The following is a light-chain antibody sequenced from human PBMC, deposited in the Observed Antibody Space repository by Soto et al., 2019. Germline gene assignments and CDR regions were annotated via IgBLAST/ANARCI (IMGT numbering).Light chain of an antibody. J-gene: IGKJ3*01. CDR2: AAS. CDR3: QQLNSFPFT. V-gene: IGKV1-9*01. Sequence: DIQLTQSPPFLSASVGDRVTISCRASQGISSYLAWYQQKPGKAPKLLIYAASTLQSGLPSRLTGSGSGTEFTLATSSLQPEDFATYYCQQLNSFPFTFGPGTKVDIK. CDR1: QGISSY.